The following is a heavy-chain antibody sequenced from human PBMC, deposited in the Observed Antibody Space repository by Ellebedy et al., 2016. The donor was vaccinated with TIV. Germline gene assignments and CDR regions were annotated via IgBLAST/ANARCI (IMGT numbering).Heavy chain of an antibody. J-gene: IGHJ5*02. D-gene: IGHD3-10*01. CDR2: IDWDDDK. CDR3: ARIRGVRGVIP. Sequence: SGPTLVKPTETLTLTCSFSGFSLSTAGMCVSWIRQPPGKALEWLARIDWDDDKYYNPSLKTRLTISKDTSKNQVVLTMTNMDPVDTATYYCARIRGVRGVIPWGQGTLVTVSS. V-gene: IGHV2-70*11. CDR1: GFSLSTAGMC.